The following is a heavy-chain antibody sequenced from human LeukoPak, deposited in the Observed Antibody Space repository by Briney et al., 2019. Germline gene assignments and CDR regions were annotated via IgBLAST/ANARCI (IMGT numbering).Heavy chain of an antibody. D-gene: IGHD3-22*01. CDR3: ARGDHSGSSGYYFDY. CDR1: GFTVSDYY. V-gene: IGHV3-11*01. J-gene: IGHJ4*02. CDR2: ISPSHTST. Sequence: PGGSLRLSCAASGFTVSDYYLSWIRQTPGKGLEWLSYISPSHTSTYYADSVKGRFTISRDNAKNSLYLQMNSLRAEDTAAYYCARGDHSGSSGYYFDYWGQGALVTVSS.